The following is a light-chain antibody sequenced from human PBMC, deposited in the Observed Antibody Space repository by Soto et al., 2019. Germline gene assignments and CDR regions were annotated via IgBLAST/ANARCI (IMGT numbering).Light chain of an antibody. CDR1: SSDVGGYNY. CDR2: DVT. V-gene: IGLV2-14*03. CDR3: SSYASSSSLV. J-gene: IGLJ1*01. Sequence: QSVLTQPVSVSGSPGQSITISCTGTSSDVGGYNYVSWYQQHPDIAPKLMIYDVTNRSSGVSNRFSGSKSGNTASLTISGLQAEDEADYYCSSYASSSSLVFGTGTKVTVL.